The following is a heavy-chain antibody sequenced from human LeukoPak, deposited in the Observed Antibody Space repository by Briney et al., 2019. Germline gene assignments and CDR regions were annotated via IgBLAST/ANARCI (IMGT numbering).Heavy chain of an antibody. CDR1: GFTFDDYA. CDR2: ISWNSGSI. CDR3: AKDSDSSGYYTYYFDY. Sequence: GRSLRLSCAASGFTFDDYAMHWVRQAPGKGLEWVSGISWNSGSIGYADSVKGRFTISRDNAKNSLYLQMNSLRAEDTALYYCAKDSDSSGYYTYYFDYWGQGTLVTVSS. V-gene: IGHV3-9*01. J-gene: IGHJ4*02. D-gene: IGHD3-22*01.